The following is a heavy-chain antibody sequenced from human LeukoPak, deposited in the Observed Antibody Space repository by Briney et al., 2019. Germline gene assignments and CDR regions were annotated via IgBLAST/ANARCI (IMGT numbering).Heavy chain of an antibody. J-gene: IGHJ6*02. CDR1: GGSISSYY. CDR3: ARSYYGSGSPPYGMDV. V-gene: IGHV4-59*08. Sequence: PSETLSLTCTVSGGSISSYYWSWIWQPPGKGLEWIGYIYYSGSTNYNPSLKSRVTISVDTSKNQFSLKLSSVTAADTAVYYCARSYYGSGSPPYGMDVWGQGTTVTVSS. D-gene: IGHD3-10*01. CDR2: IYYSGST.